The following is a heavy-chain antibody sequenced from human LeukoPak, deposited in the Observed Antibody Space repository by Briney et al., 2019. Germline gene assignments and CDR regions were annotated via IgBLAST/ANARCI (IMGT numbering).Heavy chain of an antibody. Sequence: PGGSLRLSCAASGFTFSTYNMNWVRQAPGKGLEWVSSISSSSSDIYYADSVKGRFTISRDNAKNSLYLQMNSLRAEDTAVYYCARWVTFGGVIVNDFWGQGTLVTVSS. D-gene: IGHD3-16*02. CDR3: ARWVTFGGVIVNDF. V-gene: IGHV3-21*01. CDR1: GFTFSTYN. CDR2: ISSSSSDI. J-gene: IGHJ4*02.